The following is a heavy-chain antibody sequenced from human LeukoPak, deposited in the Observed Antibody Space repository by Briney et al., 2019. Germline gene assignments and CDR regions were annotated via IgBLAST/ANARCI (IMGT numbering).Heavy chain of an antibody. D-gene: IGHD4-17*01. CDR2: IYSSGST. Sequence: SETLSLTCTVSGGSISSYYCNWIRQPAGKGLEWIGRIYSSGSTNYNPSLKSRVTMSVDTSKKQFSLEMSSMTAADTAVYYCARDYGDYYSYYMDVWGNGTTVTVS. CDR3: ARDYGDYYSYYMDV. V-gene: IGHV4-4*07. J-gene: IGHJ6*03. CDR1: GGSISSYY.